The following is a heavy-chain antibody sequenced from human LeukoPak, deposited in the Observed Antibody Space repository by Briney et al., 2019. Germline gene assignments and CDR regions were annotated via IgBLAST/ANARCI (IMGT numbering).Heavy chain of an antibody. D-gene: IGHD1-26*01. J-gene: IGHJ4*02. CDR1: GFTFSSYS. Sequence: PGGSPRLSCAASGFTFSSYSMKWVRQAPGKGLVWVSYISSSSSIIYYADSVKGRFTVSRDNAKNSLYLQMNSLRAEDTAVYYCAGTDSGSYSWWFDYWGQGTLVTVSS. CDR3: AGTDSGSYSWWFDY. CDR2: ISSSSSII. V-gene: IGHV3-48*01.